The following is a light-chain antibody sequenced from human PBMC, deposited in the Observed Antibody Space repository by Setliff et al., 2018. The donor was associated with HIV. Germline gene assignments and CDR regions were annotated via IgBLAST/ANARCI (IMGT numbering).Light chain of an antibody. Sequence: QSALTQPASVSGSPGQSITISSTGTSSGVGGYNYVSWYQQHPGKAPKLMIYDVFKRPFGVSSRISGSKSGNTATLTISGLQAEDEADYYCSSYTRSTTFVGGGTKVTVL. CDR2: DVF. J-gene: IGLJ2*01. CDR1: SSGVGGYNY. V-gene: IGLV2-14*03. CDR3: SSYTRSTTF.